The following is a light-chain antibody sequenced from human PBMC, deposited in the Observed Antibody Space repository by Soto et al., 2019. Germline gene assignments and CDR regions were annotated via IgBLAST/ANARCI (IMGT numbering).Light chain of an antibody. CDR3: QQRSNWLLT. CDR2: DAS. Sequence: EIVLRQSPATLSLSPGEKATLSCRASQSVSSYLAWYQQKPGQAPRLLIYDASNRATGIPARFSGSGSGTDFTLTISSLELEDFAVYYCQQRSNWLLTFGGGTKVEIK. J-gene: IGKJ4*01. CDR1: QSVSSY. V-gene: IGKV3-11*01.